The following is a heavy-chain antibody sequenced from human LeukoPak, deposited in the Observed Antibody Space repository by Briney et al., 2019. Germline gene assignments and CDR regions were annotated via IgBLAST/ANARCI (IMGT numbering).Heavy chain of an antibody. V-gene: IGHV1-2*04. CDR1: GYTFTGYY. J-gene: IGHJ3*02. CDR3: ATRKRGITISLDDAFDI. D-gene: IGHD3-9*01. CDR2: INPNSGGT. Sequence: ASVKVSCKASGYTFTGYYMHWVRQAPGQGLEWMGWINPNSGGTNYAQKFQGWVTMTRDTSISTAYMELSRLRSDDTAVYYCATRKRGITISLDDAFDIWGQGTMVTVSS.